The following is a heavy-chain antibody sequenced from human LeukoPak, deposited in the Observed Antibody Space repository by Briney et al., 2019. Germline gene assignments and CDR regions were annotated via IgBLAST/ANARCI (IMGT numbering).Heavy chain of an antibody. V-gene: IGHV3-48*03. CDR3: ARETYCSGGSCYKGNAFDI. CDR2: ISSSGSTI. D-gene: IGHD2-15*01. J-gene: IGHJ3*02. Sequence: GGSLRLSCAASGFTFSSYEMNWVRQAPGKGLEWVSYISSSGSTIYYADSMKGRFTISRDNAKNSLYLQMNSLRADDTAVYYCARETYCSGGSCYKGNAFDIWGQGTMVTVSS. CDR1: GFTFSSYE.